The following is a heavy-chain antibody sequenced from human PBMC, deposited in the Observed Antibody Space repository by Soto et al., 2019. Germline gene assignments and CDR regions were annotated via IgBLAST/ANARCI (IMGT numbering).Heavy chain of an antibody. D-gene: IGHD6-13*01. CDR2: IYHSGST. V-gene: IGHV4-4*02. Sequence: QVQLQESGPGLVKPSGTLSLTCAVSSGSISSSNWWSWVRQPPGKGVEWIGEIYHSGSTNYNPALKSRVTTSVDKSKTQFSLKLSSVTAADTAVYYCAAAAGDQPGYFQHWGQGTLVTVSS. J-gene: IGHJ1*01. CDR3: AAAAGDQPGYFQH. CDR1: SGSISSSNW.